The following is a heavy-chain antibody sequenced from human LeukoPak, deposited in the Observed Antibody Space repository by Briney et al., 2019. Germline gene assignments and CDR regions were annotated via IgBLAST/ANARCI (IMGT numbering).Heavy chain of an antibody. CDR2: ISSNGGST. CDR1: GFTFSSYA. Sequence: GGSLRLSCAASGFTFSSYAMHWVRQAPGKGLEYVSAISSNGGSTYYANSVKGRFTISRDNSKNTLYLQMGSLRAEDMAVYYCARRFGAARDDYMDVWGKGTTVTVSS. CDR3: ARRFGAARDDYMDV. D-gene: IGHD3-16*01. J-gene: IGHJ6*03. V-gene: IGHV3-64*01.